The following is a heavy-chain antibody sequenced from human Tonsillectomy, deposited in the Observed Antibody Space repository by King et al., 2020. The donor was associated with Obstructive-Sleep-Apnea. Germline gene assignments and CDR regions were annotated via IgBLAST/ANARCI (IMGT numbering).Heavy chain of an antibody. V-gene: IGHV3-48*04. CDR3: ARDHNWAFDH. CDR2: ISISCSYM. Sequence: VQLVESGGGLVQPGGSLRLSCAASGFTFSSYSMNWVRQAPGKGLEWVSYISISCSYMYYADSVKGRFTISRDNATNSLYLQMNSLRPEDTAVFYCARDHNWAFDHWGQGTLVTVSS. CDR1: GFTFSSYS. J-gene: IGHJ4*02. D-gene: IGHD5-24*01.